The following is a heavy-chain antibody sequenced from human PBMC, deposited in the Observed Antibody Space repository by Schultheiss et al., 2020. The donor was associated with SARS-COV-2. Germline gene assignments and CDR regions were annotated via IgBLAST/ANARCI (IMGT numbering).Heavy chain of an antibody. Sequence: SETLSLTCAVYGGSFSGYYWSWIRQPPGKGLEWIGEINHSGSTNYNPSLKSRVTISADTSKNQFSLKLSSVTAADTAVYYCASQYYDILTPFDPWGQGTLVTVSS. J-gene: IGHJ5*02. CDR1: GGSFSGYY. D-gene: IGHD3-9*01. V-gene: IGHV4-34*01. CDR3: ASQYYDILTPFDP. CDR2: INHSGST.